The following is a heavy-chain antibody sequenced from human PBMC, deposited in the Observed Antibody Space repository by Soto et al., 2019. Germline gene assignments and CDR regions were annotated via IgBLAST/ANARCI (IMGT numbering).Heavy chain of an antibody. D-gene: IGHD3-10*01. CDR1: GFSLSTGGMC. Sequence: SGPTLVNPTQTLTLTCTFSGFSLSTGGMCVNWIRQPPGKALEWLARIDWEDDKYYTTSLKTRLTISKDTSKNQVVLRMTNMDPVDTATYYCARAYYYGSGRGLDSWGQGTRVTVAS. V-gene: IGHV2-70*11. J-gene: IGHJ3*02. CDR3: ARAYYYGSGRGLDS. CDR2: IDWEDDK.